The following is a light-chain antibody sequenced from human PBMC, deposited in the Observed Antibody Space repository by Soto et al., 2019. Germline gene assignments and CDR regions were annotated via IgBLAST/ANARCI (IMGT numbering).Light chain of an antibody. CDR1: QSVGSW. V-gene: IGKV1-5*01. CDR2: DAS. Sequence: DIQMTQSPSTLSASVGDRVTISCRASQSVGSWLAWYQQKPGKAPKFLIYDASTLESGVPSRFSGSGSGTEFTLTISSLQSEDFAVYYCQQYNNWPPKFGQGTKVDIK. CDR3: QQYNNWPPK. J-gene: IGKJ1*01.